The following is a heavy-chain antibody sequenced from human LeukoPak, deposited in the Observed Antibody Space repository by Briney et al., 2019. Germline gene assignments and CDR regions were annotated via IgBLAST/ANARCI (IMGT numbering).Heavy chain of an antibody. J-gene: IGHJ5*02. CDR3: ARGGGLGYCSSTSCSGSFDP. V-gene: IGHV7-4-1*02. CDR1: LYTFTTYP. CDR2: INMNTGNP. Sequence: ASVTVSCKASLYTFTTYPMVWVRQAPGQGLEWMGWINMNTGNPTYVQGFTGRFVFCLDTSVSTAYLQISSLKAEDTAVYYCARGGGLGYCSSTSCSGSFDPWGQGTLVTVPS. D-gene: IGHD2-2*01.